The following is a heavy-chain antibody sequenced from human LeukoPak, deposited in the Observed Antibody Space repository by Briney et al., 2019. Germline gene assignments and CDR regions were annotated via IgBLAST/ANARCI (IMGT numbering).Heavy chain of an antibody. V-gene: IGHV4-34*01. D-gene: IGHD2-2*01. CDR3: ARVRIVVVPAANHRYYYYYGMDV. CDR2: INHSGST. Sequence: PSETLSLTCAVYGGSFSGYYWSWIRQPPGKGLEWIGEINHSGSTNYNPSPKSRVTISVDTFKNQFSLKLSSVTAADTAVYYCARVRIVVVPAANHRYYYYYGMDVWGQGTTVTVSS. CDR1: GGSFSGYY. J-gene: IGHJ6*02.